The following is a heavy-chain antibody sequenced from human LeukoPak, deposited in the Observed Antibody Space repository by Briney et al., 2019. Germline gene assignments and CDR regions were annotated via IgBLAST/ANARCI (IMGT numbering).Heavy chain of an antibody. CDR3: ARARNIVGPTTSFDY. J-gene: IGHJ4*02. CDR1: GYTFTSYG. D-gene: IGHD1-26*01. V-gene: IGHV1-18*01. CDR2: INPNSGGT. Sequence: ASVKVSCKASGYTFTSYGISWVRQAPGQGLEWMGWINPNSGGTNYAQKLQGRVTMTTDTSTSTAYMELRSLRSDDTAVYYCARARNIVGPTTSFDYWGQGTLVTVSS.